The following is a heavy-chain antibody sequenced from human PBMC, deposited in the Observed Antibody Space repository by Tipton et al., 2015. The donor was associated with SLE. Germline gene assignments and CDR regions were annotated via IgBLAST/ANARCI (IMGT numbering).Heavy chain of an antibody. Sequence: VQLVQSGAEVKKPGESLRIYCKGSGYSFTSYWTGWVRQMPGKGLEWMGRIDPSDSYTNYSPSFQGHVTISADKSISTAYLQWSSLKASDTAMYYCARQVYGDYLFDYWGQGTLVTVSS. V-gene: IGHV5-10-1*01. D-gene: IGHD4-17*01. CDR3: ARQVYGDYLFDY. J-gene: IGHJ4*02. CDR1: GYSFTSYW. CDR2: IDPSDSYT.